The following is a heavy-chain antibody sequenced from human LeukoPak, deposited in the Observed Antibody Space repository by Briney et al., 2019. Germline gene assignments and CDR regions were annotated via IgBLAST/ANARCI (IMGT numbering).Heavy chain of an antibody. CDR2: INHSGGT. CDR3: ARNRCGATDDKCYNY. Sequence: SETLSLTCAVQGLPISGYSWSWIRQPPGKGREWIADINHSGGTNYNPSLKSRATISLDTSENQLSLRVTSLSAADTAVYYCARNRCGATDDKCYNYWGQGTLVTVSS. V-gene: IGHV4-34*01. J-gene: IGHJ4*02. D-gene: IGHD2-8*01. CDR1: GLPISGYS.